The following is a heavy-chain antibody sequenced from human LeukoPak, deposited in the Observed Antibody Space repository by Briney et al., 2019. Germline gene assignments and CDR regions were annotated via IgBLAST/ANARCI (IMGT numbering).Heavy chain of an antibody. CDR2: ISGSGGRT. V-gene: IGHV3-23*01. CDR3: ARVGERDKFALIEGRFDP. J-gene: IGHJ5*02. CDR1: GITLSNYG. D-gene: IGHD2-21*01. Sequence: LGGSLRLSCAVSGITLSNYGMSWVRQAPGKGLEWVAGISGSGGRTNYADSVRGRFTISRDNAKDSVHLQMNSLRAEDTAVYYCARVGERDKFALIEGRFDPWGQGTLVTVSS.